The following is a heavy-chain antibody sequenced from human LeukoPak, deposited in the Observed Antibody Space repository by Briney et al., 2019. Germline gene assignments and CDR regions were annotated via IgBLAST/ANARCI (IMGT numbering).Heavy chain of an antibody. Sequence: KPSETLSLTCAVSGDSITNYFWSWIRQPPGKGLEWIGYIYYTGNTNYKPSLKSRVTISVDTSTNQFSLRLRSVTAADTAVYYCARGRVAYSAYYFDYLGRGTLVTVSS. J-gene: IGHJ4*02. V-gene: IGHV4-59*01. D-gene: IGHD2-15*01. CDR1: GDSITNYF. CDR2: IYYTGNT. CDR3: ARGRVAYSAYYFDY.